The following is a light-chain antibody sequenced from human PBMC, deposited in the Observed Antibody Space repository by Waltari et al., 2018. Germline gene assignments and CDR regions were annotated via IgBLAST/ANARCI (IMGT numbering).Light chain of an antibody. CDR1: QSVSSY. V-gene: IGKV3-11*01. CDR3: QQRSNWPLT. CDR2: DAS. J-gene: IGKJ4*01. Sequence: EIVLTHSPATLSLSPGESATLSCKASQSVSSYLAWYQQKPCQAPRLLIYDASNRATGIPARFSGSGSGTDFTLTISSLEPEDFAVYYCQQRSNWPLTFGGGTKVEIK.